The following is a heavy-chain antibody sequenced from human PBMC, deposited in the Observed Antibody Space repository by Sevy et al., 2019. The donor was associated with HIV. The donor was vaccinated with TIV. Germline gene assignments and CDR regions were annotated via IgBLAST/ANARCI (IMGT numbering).Heavy chain of an antibody. CDR3: ARERQLVLDY. Sequence: SETLSLTCTVSGGSISNYYWSWIRQPPGKGLEWIGYIYYSGSTNYNPSLKSRVTISVDMSKNQFSLKLSSVTAADTAVYYCARERQLVLDYWGQGTLVTVSS. CDR2: IYYSGST. CDR1: GGSISNYY. D-gene: IGHD6-13*01. V-gene: IGHV4-59*01. J-gene: IGHJ4*02.